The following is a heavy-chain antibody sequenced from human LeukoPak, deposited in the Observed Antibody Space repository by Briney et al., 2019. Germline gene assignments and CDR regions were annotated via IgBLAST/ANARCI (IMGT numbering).Heavy chain of an antibody. CDR1: GFTFSSYS. CDR2: IKEDGSEK. J-gene: IGHJ4*02. Sequence: GGSLRLSCAASGFTFSSYSMTWVRQAPGKGLEWVANIKEDGSEKYYVDSVTGRFTISRDNAKNLLYLQMNGLRAEDTAVYFCAREYGYYFDSWGQGTLVTVSS. V-gene: IGHV3-7*01. D-gene: IGHD3-22*01. CDR3: AREYGYYFDS.